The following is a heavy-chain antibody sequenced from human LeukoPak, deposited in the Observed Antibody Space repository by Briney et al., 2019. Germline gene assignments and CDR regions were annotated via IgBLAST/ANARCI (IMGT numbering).Heavy chain of an antibody. CDR1: GYTFSNYR. CDR3: ARDFLSDENQLRLAAPCDY. CDR2: ISSSSTYK. V-gene: IGHV3-21*01. J-gene: IGHJ4*02. D-gene: IGHD2-2*01. Sequence: PGGSLRLSYAASGYTFSNYRMNWVRQAPGKGLEWVSSISSSSTYKYYADSVTGRFTISRDNAKNSLYLQMEGLRAEDTAVYYCARDFLSDENQLRLAAPCDYWGQGTLVTVSS.